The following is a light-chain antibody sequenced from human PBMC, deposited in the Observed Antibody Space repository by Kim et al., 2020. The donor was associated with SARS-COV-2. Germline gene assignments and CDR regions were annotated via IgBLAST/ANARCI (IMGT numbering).Light chain of an antibody. CDR3: QAWDSSTVV. J-gene: IGLJ2*01. CDR1: NLGDNH. CDR2: QDS. Sequence: LSPGQTASITCSGDNLGDNHAFWYQQTPGQSPVLVIYQDSKRPSGIPERFSGSNSGNTATLTISGTQPMDEADYYCQAWDSSTVVFGGGTQLTVL. V-gene: IGLV3-1*01.